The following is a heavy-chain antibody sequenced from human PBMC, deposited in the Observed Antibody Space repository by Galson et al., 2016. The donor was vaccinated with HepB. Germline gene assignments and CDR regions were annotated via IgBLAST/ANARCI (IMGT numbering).Heavy chain of an antibody. CDR2: ISKDGSNK. Sequence: SLRLSCAASGFSLKNYAMHWVRQAPGKGLEWVALISKDGSNKYYADSVKGRFTISRDNSKNTLYLQMNSLRAEDTAVYYCASYDPDDHGRFDYWGQGTLVTVSS. CDR3: ASYDPDDHGRFDY. CDR1: GFSLKNYA. D-gene: IGHD3-3*01. V-gene: IGHV3-30*04. J-gene: IGHJ4*02.